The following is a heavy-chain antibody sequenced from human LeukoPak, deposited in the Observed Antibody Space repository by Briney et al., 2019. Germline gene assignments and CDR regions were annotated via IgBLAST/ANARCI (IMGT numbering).Heavy chain of an antibody. Sequence: SETLSLTCTVSGGSISSYYWSWIRQPPGKGLEWIGYIYYSGSANYNPSLKSRVPISVDTSKNQFSLKLSSVTAADTAVYYCARTTYYYGSGSYYYYFDYWGQGTLVTVSS. V-gene: IGHV4-59*01. CDR2: IYYSGSA. J-gene: IGHJ4*02. CDR3: ARTTYYYGSGSYYYYFDY. CDR1: GGSISSYY. D-gene: IGHD3-10*01.